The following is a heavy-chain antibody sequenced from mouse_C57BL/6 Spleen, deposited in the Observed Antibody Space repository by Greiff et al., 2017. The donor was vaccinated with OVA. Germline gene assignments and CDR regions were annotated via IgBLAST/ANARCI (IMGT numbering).Heavy chain of an antibody. CDR2: FYPGSGSI. V-gene: IGHV1-62-2*01. CDR3: ARHEGGYDYDGFAY. J-gene: IGHJ3*01. D-gene: IGHD2-4*01. CDR1: GYTFTEYT. Sequence: VKLMESGAELVKPGASVKLSCKASGYTFTEYTIHWVKQRSGQGLEWIGWFYPGSGSIKYIEKFKDKATLTADKSSSTVYMELSRLTSEDSAVYFCARHEGGYDYDGFAYWGQGTLVTVSA.